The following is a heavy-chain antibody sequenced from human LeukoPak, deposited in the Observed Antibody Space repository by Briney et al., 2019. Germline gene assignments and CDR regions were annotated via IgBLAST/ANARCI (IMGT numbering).Heavy chain of an antibody. CDR3: ALRNGGSSYYYGMDV. Sequence: GESLKISCKGSGYSFTSYWIGWVRQMPGKGLEWMGIIYPSDSDTRYSPSFQGQVTISADKSISTAYLQWSSLKASDTAMYYCALRNGGSSYYYGMDVWGQGTTVTVSS. CDR1: GYSFTSYW. D-gene: IGHD1-26*01. CDR2: IYPSDSDT. J-gene: IGHJ6*02. V-gene: IGHV5-51*01.